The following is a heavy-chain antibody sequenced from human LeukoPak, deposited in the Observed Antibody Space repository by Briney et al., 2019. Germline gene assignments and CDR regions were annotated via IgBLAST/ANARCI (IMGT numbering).Heavy chain of an antibody. Sequence: SETLSLTCAVYGGSFSGYYWSWVRQPPGKGLEWIGEINHSGSTNYNPSLKSRVTISVDTSKNQFSLKLSSVTAADTAVYYCARGRGAVAGTFDYWGQGTLVTVSS. J-gene: IGHJ4*02. CDR1: GGSFSGYY. CDR2: INHSGST. V-gene: IGHV4-34*01. CDR3: ARGRGAVAGTFDY. D-gene: IGHD6-19*01.